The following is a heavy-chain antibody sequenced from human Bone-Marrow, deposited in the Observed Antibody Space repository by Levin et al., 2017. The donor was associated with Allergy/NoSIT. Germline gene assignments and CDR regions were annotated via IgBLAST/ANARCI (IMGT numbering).Heavy chain of an antibody. CDR3: ARGRTLRYFDWSHLHYFDY. Sequence: SETLSLTCAVYGGSFSGYYWSWIRQPPGKGLEWIGEINHSGSTNYNPSLKSRVTISVDTSKNQFSLKLSSVTAADTAVYYCARGRTLRYFDWSHLHYFDYWGQGTLVTVSS. V-gene: IGHV4-34*01. J-gene: IGHJ4*02. CDR1: GGSFSGYY. CDR2: INHSGST. D-gene: IGHD3-9*01.